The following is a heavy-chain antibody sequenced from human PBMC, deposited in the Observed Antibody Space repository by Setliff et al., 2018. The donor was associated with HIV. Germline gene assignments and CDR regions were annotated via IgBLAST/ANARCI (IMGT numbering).Heavy chain of an antibody. CDR3: AKSCDVPSKPPTPYYYYGMDV. CDR2: IRYDASNK. D-gene: IGHD2-2*01. J-gene: IGHJ6*02. Sequence: GGSLRLSCAPSGFTFSDYGIHWVRQAPGKGLEWLTYIRYDASNKFYADSVKGRFTISRDNSKNTLFLQLNSLRVDDTAVYYCAKSCDVPSKPPTPYYYYGMDVWGQGTTVTVSS. CDR1: GFTFSDYG. V-gene: IGHV3-30*02.